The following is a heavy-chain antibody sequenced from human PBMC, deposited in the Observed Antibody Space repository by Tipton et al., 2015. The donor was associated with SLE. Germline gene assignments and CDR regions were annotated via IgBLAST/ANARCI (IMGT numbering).Heavy chain of an antibody. CDR2: IFSGGSA. CDR1: GFSFGTYA. V-gene: IGHV3-23*03. Sequence: SLRLSCAASGFSFGTYAMSWVRQAPGKGLGCVSVIFSGGSAFYVDSVKDRFTISRDDSKNTLYLQMDSLSIEDTAVYYCAKWLYGNKGYIDCWGQGPVVTVSS. CDR3: AKWLYGNKGYIDC. D-gene: IGHD4-11*01. J-gene: IGHJ4*02.